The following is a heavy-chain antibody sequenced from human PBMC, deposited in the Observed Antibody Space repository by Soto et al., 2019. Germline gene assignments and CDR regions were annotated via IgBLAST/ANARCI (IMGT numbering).Heavy chain of an antibody. CDR1: GYTFTGYY. J-gene: IGHJ4*02. CDR3: ARVNVVVVAATREYYFDY. Sequence: ASVKVSCTASGYTFTGYYMHWVRQAPEQGLEWMGWINPNSGGTNYAQKFQGRVTMTRDTSISTAYMELSRLRSDDTAGYYGARVNVVVVAATREYYFDYWGQGTLVTVSS. V-gene: IGHV1-2*02. D-gene: IGHD2-15*01. CDR2: INPNSGGT.